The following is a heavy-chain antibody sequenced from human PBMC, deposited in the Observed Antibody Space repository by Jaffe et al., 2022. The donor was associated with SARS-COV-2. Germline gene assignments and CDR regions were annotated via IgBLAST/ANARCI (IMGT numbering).Heavy chain of an antibody. Sequence: QLQLQESGPGLVKPSETLSLTCTVSGGSISSSSYYWGWIRQPPGKGLEWIGSIYYSGSTYYNPSLKSRVTISVDTSKNQFSLKLSSVTAADTAVYYCARIPSITIFGVVNDAFDIWGQGTMVTVSS. CDR1: GGSISSSSYY. CDR3: ARIPSITIFGVVNDAFDI. V-gene: IGHV4-39*01. CDR2: IYYSGST. J-gene: IGHJ3*02. D-gene: IGHD3-3*01.